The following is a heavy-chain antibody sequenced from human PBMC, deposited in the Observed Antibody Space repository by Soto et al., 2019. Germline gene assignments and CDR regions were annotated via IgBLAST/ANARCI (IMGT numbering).Heavy chain of an antibody. CDR3: ARTIPRDDYYGMDV. CDR2: IYYSGST. Sequence: PSETLSLTCTVSGGSISSYYWSWIRQPPGKGLEWIGYIYYSGSTNYNPSLKSRVTISVDTSKNQFSLKLSSVTATDTAVYYCARTIPRDDYYGMDVWGQGTTVTVSS. D-gene: IGHD3-10*01. CDR1: GGSISSYY. J-gene: IGHJ6*02. V-gene: IGHV4-59*01.